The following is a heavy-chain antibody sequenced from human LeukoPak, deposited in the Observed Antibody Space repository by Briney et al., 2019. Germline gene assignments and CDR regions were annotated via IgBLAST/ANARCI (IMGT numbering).Heavy chain of an antibody. V-gene: IGHV3-30*04. CDR2: ISYDGSNK. CDR1: GFTFSSYA. Sequence: GRSLRLSCAASGFTFSSYAMHWVRQPPGKGLEWVAVISYDGSNKYYADSVKGRFTISRDNSKNTLYLQMNSLRAEDTAVYYCARILDSAWGELGYWGQGTLVTVSS. D-gene: IGHD6-19*01. CDR3: ARILDSAWGELGY. J-gene: IGHJ4*02.